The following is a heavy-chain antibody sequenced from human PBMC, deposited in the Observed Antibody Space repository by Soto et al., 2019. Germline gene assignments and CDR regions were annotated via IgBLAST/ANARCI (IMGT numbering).Heavy chain of an antibody. Sequence: GGSLRLSCAASGFTFSNAWMSWVRQAPGKGLEWVGRIKSKTDGGTTDYAAPVKGRFTISRDDSKNTLYLQMNSLKTEDTAVYYCTTALWWLFSIDYWGQGTLVTVSS. CDR1: GFTFSNAW. CDR2: IKSKTDGGTT. V-gene: IGHV3-15*01. J-gene: IGHJ4*02. D-gene: IGHD2-21*01. CDR3: TTALWWLFSIDY.